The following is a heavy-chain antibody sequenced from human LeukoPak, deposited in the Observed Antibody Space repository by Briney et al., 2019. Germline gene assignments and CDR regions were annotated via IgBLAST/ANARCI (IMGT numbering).Heavy chain of an antibody. D-gene: IGHD3-10*01. CDR3: ARLAVRGVIRRSYYYNMDV. V-gene: IGHV3-20*04. J-gene: IGHJ6*03. Sequence: PGGSLRLSCAASGFTFSDYYMSWIRQAPGKGLEWVSGINWNGGSTGYADSVKGRFTISRDNAKDSLYLQMNSLRAEDTALYYCARLAVRGVIRRSYYYNMDVWGKGTTVTVSS. CDR1: GFTFSDYY. CDR2: INWNGGST.